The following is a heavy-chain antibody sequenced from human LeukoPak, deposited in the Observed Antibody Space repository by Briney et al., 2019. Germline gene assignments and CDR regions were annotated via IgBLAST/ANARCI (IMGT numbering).Heavy chain of an antibody. CDR3: AIIVLMVHAGPNDAFDI. D-gene: IGHD2-8*01. J-gene: IGHJ3*02. V-gene: IGHV1-2*02. CDR2: INPNSGGT. CDR1: GYTFTGYY. Sequence: ASVKVSCKASGYTFTGYYMHWVRQAPGQGLEWMGWINPNSGGTNYAQRFQGRVTMTRDTSISTAYMELSRLRSDDTAVYYCAIIVLMVHAGPNDAFDIWGQGTMVTVSS.